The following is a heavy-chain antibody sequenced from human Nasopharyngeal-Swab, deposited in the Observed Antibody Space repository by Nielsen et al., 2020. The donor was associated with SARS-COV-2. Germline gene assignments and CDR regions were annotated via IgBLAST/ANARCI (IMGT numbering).Heavy chain of an antibody. CDR1: GGTFSSYA. J-gene: IGHJ6*02. Sequence: SSVKVSCKASGGTFSSYAISWVRQAPGQGLEWMGRIIPIFGIANYAQKFQGRVTITADKSTSTAYMELGSLSSEDTAVYYCASQGGGDYYDSRRYYNYVMDVWGQGTTVTVSS. CDR2: IIPIFGIA. V-gene: IGHV1-69*04. D-gene: IGHD3-22*01. CDR3: ASQGGGDYYDSRRYYNYVMDV.